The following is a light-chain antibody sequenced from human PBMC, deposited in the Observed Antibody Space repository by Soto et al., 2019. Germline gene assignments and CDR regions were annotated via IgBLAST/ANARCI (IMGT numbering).Light chain of an antibody. CDR1: QSVTNNY. CDR3: QHSASSSRT. V-gene: IGKV3-20*01. J-gene: IGKJ1*01. CDR2: DVS. Sequence: EIVLTQSPGTLSLSPGERATLSCRASQSVTNNYLAWYQQKPGQAPRLLIHDVSSRATGIPDRFSGSGSGTDFTLTISRLEPGDFAVDYCQHSASSSRTFGQGTKLEIK.